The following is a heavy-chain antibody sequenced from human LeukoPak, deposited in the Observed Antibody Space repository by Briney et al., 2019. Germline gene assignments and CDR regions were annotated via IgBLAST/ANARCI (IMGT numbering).Heavy chain of an antibody. CDR1: GFAFNNAW. V-gene: IGHV3-7*01. CDR3: ARVVALRYPCPFDI. J-gene: IGHJ3*02. D-gene: IGHD5-12*01. Sequence: GGSLRLSCAASGFAFNNAWMSWVRQAPGKGLEWVANIKQDGSEKYYMDSVKGRFTISRDNAKNSLYLQMNSLGAVDTAVYYCARVVALRYPCPFDIWGQGTMVTVSS. CDR2: IKQDGSEK.